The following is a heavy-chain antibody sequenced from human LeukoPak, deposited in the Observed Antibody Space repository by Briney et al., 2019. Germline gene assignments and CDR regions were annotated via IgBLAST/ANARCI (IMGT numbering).Heavy chain of an antibody. J-gene: IGHJ4*02. D-gene: IGHD5-18*01. CDR1: GGSISSGGYY. CDR2: IYYSGST. CDR3: ASHTWIQLWLRY. Sequence: PSETLSLTCTVSGGSISSGGYYWSRIRQHPGKGLEWIGYIYYSGSTYYNPSLKSRVTISVDTSKNQFSLKLSSVTAADTAVYYCASHTWIQLWLRYWGQGTLVTVSS. V-gene: IGHV4-31*03.